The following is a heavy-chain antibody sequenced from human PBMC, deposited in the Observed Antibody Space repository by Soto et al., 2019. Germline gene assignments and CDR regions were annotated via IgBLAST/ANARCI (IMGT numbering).Heavy chain of an antibody. J-gene: IGHJ5*02. V-gene: IGHV4-30-2*01. Sequence: PSETLSLTCAVSGGSISSGGYSWSWIRQPPGKGLEWIGYIYHNGSPYYNPSLKSRVTISVDRSKNLFSLKLSSVTAADTAVYYCARVLYSSWFDPWGQGTLVTVSS. CDR2: IYHNGSP. CDR1: GGSISSGGYS. D-gene: IGHD2-8*01. CDR3: ARVLYSSWFDP.